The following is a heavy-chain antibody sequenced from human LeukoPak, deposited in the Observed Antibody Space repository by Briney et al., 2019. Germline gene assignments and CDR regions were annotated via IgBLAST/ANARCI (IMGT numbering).Heavy chain of an antibody. Sequence: KPSETLSLTWTVSGGSISSYYWSWFRQPPGKGLEWIGYIYYSGSTNYNPSLHNRITISVDTSRTRVSLQLTSVTAADTAFYYCARGLTEFGGGDDAFDIWGQGTMVTVAS. V-gene: IGHV4-59*01. CDR1: GGSISSYY. CDR2: IYYSGST. D-gene: IGHD3-10*01. CDR3: ARGLTEFGGGDDAFDI. J-gene: IGHJ3*02.